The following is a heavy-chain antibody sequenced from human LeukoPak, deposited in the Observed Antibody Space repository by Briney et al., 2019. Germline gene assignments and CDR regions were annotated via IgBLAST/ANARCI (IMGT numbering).Heavy chain of an antibody. D-gene: IGHD3-22*01. V-gene: IGHV4-39*07. J-gene: IGHJ3*02. CDR1: GGSISSSSYY. Sequence: SETLSLTCTVSGGSISSSSYYWGWIRQPPGKGLEWTGSIYYSGSTNYNPSLKSRVTISVDTSKNQFSLKLSSVTAADTAVYYCAFDSSGYTDAFDIWGQGTMVTVSS. CDR2: IYYSGST. CDR3: AFDSSGYTDAFDI.